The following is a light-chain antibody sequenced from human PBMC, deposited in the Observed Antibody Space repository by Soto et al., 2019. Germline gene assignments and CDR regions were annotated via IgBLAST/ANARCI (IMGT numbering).Light chain of an antibody. CDR3: RQGTHWPWT. CDR1: YSLIHSDGDTY. CDR2: EVS. Sequence: DVVMTQSPLSLPVTLGQPASISCRSSYSLIHSDGDTYLNWFQQRPGQVLRRVIYEVSNRDCGVPDRFSGSGSGTDFTLKISRVEAEDVGIYYCRQGTHWPWTFGQGTEVEIK. V-gene: IGKV2-30*02. J-gene: IGKJ1*01.